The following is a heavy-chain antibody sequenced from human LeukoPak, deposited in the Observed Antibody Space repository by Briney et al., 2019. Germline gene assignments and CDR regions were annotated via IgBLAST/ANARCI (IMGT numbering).Heavy chain of an antibody. CDR2: LAGDGVNI. CDR3: ARDTHLSYAAGFDC. D-gene: IGHD3-10*01. V-gene: IGHV3-30*03. Sequence: GGSLRLSCAASGFTFSIYGMHWVRQAPGKGLEWVALLAGDGVNIFYADSVKGRFTISRDNSKNTLYLQMTSLRAEDTVLYYCARDTHLSYAAGFDCWGQGTLVTVSS. J-gene: IGHJ4*02. CDR1: GFTFSIYG.